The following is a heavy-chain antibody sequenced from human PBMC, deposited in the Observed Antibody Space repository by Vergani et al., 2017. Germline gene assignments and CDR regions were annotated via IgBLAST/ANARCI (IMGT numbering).Heavy chain of an antibody. CDR3: ARETLTTGVWFDP. Sequence: QVQLQESGPGLVKPSQTLSLTCTVSGGSISSGSYYWSWIRQPAGKGLEWIGRIYTSGSTNYNPSLKSRVTISVDTSKNQFSLKLSSVTAADTAVYYCARETLTTGVWFDPWGQGTLVTVSS. CDR1: GGSISSGSYY. J-gene: IGHJ5*02. CDR2: IYTSGST. D-gene: IGHD4-11*01. V-gene: IGHV4-61*02.